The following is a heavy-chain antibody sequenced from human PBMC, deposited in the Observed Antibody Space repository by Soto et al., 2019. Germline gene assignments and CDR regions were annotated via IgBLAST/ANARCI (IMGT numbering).Heavy chain of an antibody. CDR2: ISYDGSNK. CDR1: GYTFSSDA. CDR3: AKANTLEGGGDCFDY. J-gene: IGHJ4*02. Sequence: QVQLVESGGGVVQPGRSLRLSCAACGYTFSSDAMHWVRQAPGKGLEWVAVISYDGSNKYYADSVKGRFTISRDNSKNTLYLQMNSLRAEDTAVYYCAKANTLEGGGDCFDYWGQGTLVTASS. V-gene: IGHV3-30*04. D-gene: IGHD2-21*01.